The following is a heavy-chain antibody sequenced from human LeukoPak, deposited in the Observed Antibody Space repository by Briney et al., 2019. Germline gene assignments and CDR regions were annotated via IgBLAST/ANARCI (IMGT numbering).Heavy chain of an antibody. CDR2: IYTSGST. D-gene: IGHD6-19*01. Sequence: SETLSLTCTVSGGSISSYYWSWIRQPVGKGLEWIGRIYTSGSTNYNPSLKSRVTISVDKSKNQFSLKLSSVTAADTAVYYCARDGSSGWYGTIDYWGQGTLVTVSS. J-gene: IGHJ4*02. CDR3: ARDGSSGWYGTIDY. V-gene: IGHV4-4*07. CDR1: GGSISSYY.